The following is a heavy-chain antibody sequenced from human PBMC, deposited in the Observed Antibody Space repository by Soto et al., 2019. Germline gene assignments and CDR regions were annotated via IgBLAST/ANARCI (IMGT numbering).Heavy chain of an antibody. J-gene: IGHJ5*02. CDR3: ARGPGGVIVTNWFDP. CDR1: GGSISSGGYY. V-gene: IGHV4-31*03. D-gene: IGHD3-16*02. Sequence: QVQLQESGPGLVKPSQTLSLTCTVSGGSISSGGYYWSWIRQHPGKGLEWIGYIYYSGSTYYNPSLKSRVTISVDTSKNQFSLKLRSVTAADTAVYYCARGPGGVIVTNWFDPWGQGTLVTVSS. CDR2: IYYSGST.